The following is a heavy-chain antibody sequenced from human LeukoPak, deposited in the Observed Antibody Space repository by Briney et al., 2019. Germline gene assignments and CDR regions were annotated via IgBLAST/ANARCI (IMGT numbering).Heavy chain of an antibody. D-gene: IGHD4-17*01. J-gene: IGHJ3*02. CDR3: GRDPNTVTKGFYI. V-gene: IGHV4-59*11. CDR1: GCSISNHY. Sequence: SETLSLTCTASGCSISNHYWTWIRQPPGKGLEWIGYISYSGSTNYNPSLMSRVTISINTYNNQLFLMLIPVTAADTAVYYCGRDPNTVTKGFYIWGLGTMVTVSP. CDR2: ISYSGST.